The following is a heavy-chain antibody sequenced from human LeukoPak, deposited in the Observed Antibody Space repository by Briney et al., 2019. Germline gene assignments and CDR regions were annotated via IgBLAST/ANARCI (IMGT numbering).Heavy chain of an antibody. V-gene: IGHV1-69*13. CDR3: ARGIDYNWNYEDKDHYYYGMDV. CDR1: GGTFSSYA. CDR2: IIPIFGTA. Sequence: SVKVSCKASGGTFSSYAISWVRQAPGQGLEWMGGIIPIFGTANYAQKFQGRVTITADESTSTAYMELSSPRSEDTAVYYCARGIDYNWNYEDKDHYYYGMDVWGQGTTVTVSS. J-gene: IGHJ6*02. D-gene: IGHD1-7*01.